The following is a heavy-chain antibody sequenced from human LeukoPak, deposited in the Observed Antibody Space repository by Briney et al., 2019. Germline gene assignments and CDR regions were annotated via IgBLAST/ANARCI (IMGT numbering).Heavy chain of an antibody. J-gene: IGHJ5*02. D-gene: IGHD2-2*01. CDR3: ARDRYKGYCSSTSCSGWFDL. V-gene: IGHV1-2*02. CDR1: GYTFTGYY. Sequence: ASVKVSCKASGYTFTGYYMHWVRQAPGQGLEWMGWINPNSGGTNYAQKFQGRVTMTRDTSISTAYMELSRLRSDDTAVYYCARDRYKGYCSSTSCSGWFDLWGQGTLVTVSS. CDR2: INPNSGGT.